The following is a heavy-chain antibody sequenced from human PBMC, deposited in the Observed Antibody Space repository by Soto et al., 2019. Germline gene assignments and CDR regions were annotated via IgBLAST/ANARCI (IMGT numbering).Heavy chain of an antibody. CDR2: IYYSGST. CDR3: ARDNDEYSSSSGIDY. J-gene: IGHJ4*02. V-gene: IGHV4-31*03. CDR1: GGSISIGGYY. D-gene: IGHD6-6*01. Sequence: QVQLQESGPGLVKPSQTLSLTCTVSGGSISIGGYYWSWIRQHPGKGLEWIGYIYYSGSTYYNPSLKSRVTISVDTSKNQFSLKLSSVTAADTAVYYCARDNDEYSSSSGIDYWGQGTLVTVSS.